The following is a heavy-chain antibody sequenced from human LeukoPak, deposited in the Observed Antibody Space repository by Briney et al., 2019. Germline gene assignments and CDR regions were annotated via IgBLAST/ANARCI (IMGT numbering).Heavy chain of an antibody. CDR2: NIPIFGTA. Sequence: SVKVSCKASGGPFSSYAISWVRQAPGQGLEWMGGNIPIFGTANYAQKFQGRVTITADESTSTAYMELSSLRSEDTAVYYCARVKRGYCSSTSCSNWFDPWGQGTLVTVSS. V-gene: IGHV1-69*01. CDR1: GGPFSSYA. D-gene: IGHD2-2*01. J-gene: IGHJ5*02. CDR3: ARVKRGYCSSTSCSNWFDP.